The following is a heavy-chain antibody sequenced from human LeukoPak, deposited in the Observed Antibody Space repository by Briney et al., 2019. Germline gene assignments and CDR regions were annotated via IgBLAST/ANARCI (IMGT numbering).Heavy chain of an antibody. J-gene: IGHJ4*02. D-gene: IGHD6-13*01. CDR2: IYYSGST. CDR1: GGSISSYY. Sequence: SETLSLTCTVSGGSISSYYWSWIRQPPGKGLEWIGYIYYSGSTNYNPSLKSRVTISIDTSKNQFSLKVSSVTAADTAVYYCARHIAARDFDYWGQGTLVTVSS. CDR3: ARHIAARDFDY. V-gene: IGHV4-59*01.